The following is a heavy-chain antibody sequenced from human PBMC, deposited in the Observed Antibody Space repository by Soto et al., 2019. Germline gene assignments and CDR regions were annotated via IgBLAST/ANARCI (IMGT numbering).Heavy chain of an antibody. CDR1: GFMFSAYT. J-gene: IGHJ1*01. Sequence: PGGSLRLSCAASGFMFSAYTMNWVRQAPGKGLEWLSSISDDSSYIDYADSLRGRFTVSRDNARNSLYLQIDSLGAEDTAVYYCSTPDYFNHWGPGTLVTVSS. V-gene: IGHV3-21*06. CDR3: STPDYFNH. CDR2: ISDDSSYI.